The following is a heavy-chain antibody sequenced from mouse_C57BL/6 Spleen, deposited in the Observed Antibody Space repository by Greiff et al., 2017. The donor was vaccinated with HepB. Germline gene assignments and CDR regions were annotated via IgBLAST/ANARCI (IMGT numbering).Heavy chain of an antibody. D-gene: IGHD1-1*01. J-gene: IGHJ2*01. CDR1: GFNIKDDY. CDR3: TTRVIITTVVATRDY. V-gene: IGHV14-4*01. Sequence: EVQLQQSGAELVRPGASVKLSCTASGFNIKDDYMHWVKQRPEQGLEWIGWIDPENGDTEYASKFKGKATITADTSSNTAYLQLSSLTSEDTAVYYCTTRVIITTVVATRDYWGQGTTLTVSS. CDR2: IDPENGDT.